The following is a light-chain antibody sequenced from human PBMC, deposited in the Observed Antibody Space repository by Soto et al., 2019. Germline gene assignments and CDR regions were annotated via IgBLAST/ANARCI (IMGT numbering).Light chain of an antibody. J-gene: IGLJ3*02. CDR3: TSYTTSSLGV. V-gene: IGLV2-14*01. Sequence: QSALTQPASVSVSPGQSITISCTGTSSDIGGYNYVSWYQQHPGKAPKLMIYEVGNRPSGVSSRFSGSKSGNTASLTISGLQAEDEADYYCTSYTTSSLGVFGGGTKLTVL. CDR1: SSDIGGYNY. CDR2: EVG.